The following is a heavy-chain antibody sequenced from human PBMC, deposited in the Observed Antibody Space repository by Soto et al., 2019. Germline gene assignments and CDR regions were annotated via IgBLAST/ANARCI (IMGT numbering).Heavy chain of an antibody. V-gene: IGHV4-30-4*01. D-gene: IGHD2-15*01. J-gene: IGHJ4*02. CDR1: GGSISSGDYY. Sequence: QVKLQESGQGLVKPSQTLSLTCTVSGGSISSGDYYWSWIRQPPGKGLKWIGYIYYSASTYYNPSVKSRVTGSGDTSDNQFSLKLGSVTAAGTAVYYCARGWWRARVFYFAYCGQGTLVTVSS. CDR3: ARGWWRARVFYFAY. CDR2: IYYSAST.